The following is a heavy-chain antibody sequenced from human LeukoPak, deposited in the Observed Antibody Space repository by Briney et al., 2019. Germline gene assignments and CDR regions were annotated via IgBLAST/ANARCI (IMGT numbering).Heavy chain of an antibody. D-gene: IGHD2-2*01. CDR3: ARAIVVVPAAEWWFDP. Sequence: ASVKVSCKVSGYTLTELPIHWVRQAPGKGLEWMGGFDPEHGETIYAQKFQGRVTITADESTSTAYMELSSLRSEDTAVYYCARAIVVVPAAEWWFDPWGQGTLVTVSS. V-gene: IGHV1-24*01. CDR1: GYTLTELP. CDR2: FDPEHGET. J-gene: IGHJ5*02.